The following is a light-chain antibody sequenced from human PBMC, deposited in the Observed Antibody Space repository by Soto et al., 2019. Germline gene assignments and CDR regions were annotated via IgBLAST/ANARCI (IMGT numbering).Light chain of an antibody. CDR1: SSDVGGYNY. J-gene: IGLJ1*01. V-gene: IGLV2-11*01. CDR2: DVS. Sequence: QSALTQPRSVSGSPGQSVTISCTGTSSDVGGYNYVSWYQQYSGKAPKVMIYDVSKRPSGVPDRFSGSKSGNTASLTISGLQAEDEADYYCCSYVAVNTFVFVSGTKV. CDR3: CSYVAVNTFV.